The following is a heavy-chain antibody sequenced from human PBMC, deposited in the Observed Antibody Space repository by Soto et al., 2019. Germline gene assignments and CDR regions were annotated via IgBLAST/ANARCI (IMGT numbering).Heavy chain of an antibody. D-gene: IGHD6-13*01. V-gene: IGHV4-39*01. CDR1: GGSISSSSYY. Sequence: SETLSLTCTVSGGSISSSSYYWGWIRQPPGKGLEWIGSIYYSGSTYYNPSLKSRVTISVDTSKNQFSLKLSSVTAADTVVYYCARQGYSSSWYALDYWGQGTLVTVSS. J-gene: IGHJ4*02. CDR2: IYYSGST. CDR3: ARQGYSSSWYALDY.